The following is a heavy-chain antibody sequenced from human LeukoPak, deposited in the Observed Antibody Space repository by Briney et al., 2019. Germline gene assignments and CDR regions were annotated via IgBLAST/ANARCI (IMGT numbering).Heavy chain of an antibody. CDR2: IYYSGRT. V-gene: IGHV4-39*07. CDR1: GGSISSSRYY. Sequence: SETLSLTCTVSGGSISSSRYYSGWIRQPPGKGLEWIGSIYYSGRTYYTPSLKSRVTISVDTSKNQFSLKLSSVTAADTAVYYCARTQQLGGGSNFGYWGQGTLVTVSS. CDR3: ARTQQLGGGSNFGY. J-gene: IGHJ4*02. D-gene: IGHD6-13*01.